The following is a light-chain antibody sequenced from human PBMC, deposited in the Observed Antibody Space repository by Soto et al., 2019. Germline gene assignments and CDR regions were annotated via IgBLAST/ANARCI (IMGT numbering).Light chain of an antibody. CDR3: MQALQTPLT. CDR2: LGS. J-gene: IGKJ4*01. Sequence: DIVMTQSPLSLPVTPGEPASISCRSSQSLLHSNGYNYLDWYLQKPGQPPQLLIYLGSNRDSRVXDXXSGSGSGTDFTLKISKVEAEDVGIYYCMQALQTPLTFGGGTKVEVK. V-gene: IGKV2-28*01. CDR1: QSLLHSNGYNY.